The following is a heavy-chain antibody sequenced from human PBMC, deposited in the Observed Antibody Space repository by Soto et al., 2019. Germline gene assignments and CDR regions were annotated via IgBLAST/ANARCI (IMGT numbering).Heavy chain of an antibody. CDR1: GFIFNSYG. J-gene: IGHJ5*02. D-gene: IGHD3-22*01. V-gene: IGHV3-33*01. Sequence: QVQLLESGGGVVQPGGSLRLSCAASGFIFNSYGMHWVRQAPGKGLEWVSFIYYNGTTDYYADSVKGRFTISRDNSKNTLYMQMNSLRVEYSAIYYCARDRGSSGWCDHWGQGTLVTVSS. CDR2: IYYNGTTD. CDR3: ARDRGSSGWCDH.